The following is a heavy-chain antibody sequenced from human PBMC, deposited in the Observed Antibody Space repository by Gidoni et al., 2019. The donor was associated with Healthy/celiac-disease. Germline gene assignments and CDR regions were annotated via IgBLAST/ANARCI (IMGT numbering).Heavy chain of an antibody. D-gene: IGHD6-19*01. Sequence: QVQLQQWGAGLLKPSATLSLTCAVYGGSFSGYYWSWIRQPPGKGLEWIGEINHSGSTNYNPSLKSRVTISVDTSKNQFSLKLSSVTAADTAVYYCARGIASSGWPGDYWGQGTLVTVSS. CDR2: INHSGST. V-gene: IGHV4-34*01. CDR1: GGSFSGYY. J-gene: IGHJ4*02. CDR3: ARGIASSGWPGDY.